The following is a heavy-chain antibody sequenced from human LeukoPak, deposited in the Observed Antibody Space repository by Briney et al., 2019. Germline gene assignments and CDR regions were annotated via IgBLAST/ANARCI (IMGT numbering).Heavy chain of an antibody. CDR3: ARVPTRSSSSGGHGY. CDR1: GGTFSSYA. Sequence: RRASVKVSCKASGGTFSSYAISWVRQAPGQGLEWMGRIIPILGIANYAQKFQGRVTITADKSTSTAYMELSSLRSEDTAVYYCARVPTRSSSSGGHGYWGQGTLVTVSS. D-gene: IGHD6-6*01. V-gene: IGHV1-69*04. J-gene: IGHJ4*02. CDR2: IIPILGIA.